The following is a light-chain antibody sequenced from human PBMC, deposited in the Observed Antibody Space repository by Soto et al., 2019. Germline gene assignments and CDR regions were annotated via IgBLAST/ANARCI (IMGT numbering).Light chain of an antibody. J-gene: IGKJ1*01. CDR1: QSIDSW. CDR2: MAS. CDR3: QQYSVSPWT. Sequence: DIQMTQSPASLSASVGDRVTITCRASQSIDSWLAWLQQRPGKAPKLLIYMASNLESGVPSRFSGSRSGTEFTLTISSLQPNDFATYYCQQYSVSPWTFGQGTKVEIK. V-gene: IGKV1-5*03.